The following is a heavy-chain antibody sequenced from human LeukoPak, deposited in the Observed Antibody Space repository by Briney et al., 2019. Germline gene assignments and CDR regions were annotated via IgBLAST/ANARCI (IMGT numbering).Heavy chain of an antibody. CDR1: GFIFSDYA. CDR3: ARGYDFSSGSKRGFDN. CDR2: ISSSGEVT. Sequence: GGSLRLSCEASGFIFSDYAMNWVRQAQGKGLEFVSYISSSGEVTFYADSVMGRFTISGDAAKNSLFLQMTGLRGEDTAVYYCARGYDFSSGSKRGFDNWGQGTLVTVSS. V-gene: IGHV3-48*01. J-gene: IGHJ4*02. D-gene: IGHD3-3*01.